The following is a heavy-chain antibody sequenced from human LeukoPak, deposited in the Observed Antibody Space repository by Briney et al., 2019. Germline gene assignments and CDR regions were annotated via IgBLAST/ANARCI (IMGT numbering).Heavy chain of an antibody. CDR2: IYYSGTT. D-gene: IGHD6-13*01. CDR3: ARDSVAAVGTSVD. J-gene: IGHJ1*01. CDR1: GGSVSSGNYY. Sequence: SETLSLTCTVSGGSVSSGNYYWSWIRQPPGKGLEWIGYIYYSGTTNYNPSLKSRVTISVDTSKNQFSLKMTSVTAADTAVYYCARDSVAAVGTSVDWSHGTLVTVSS. V-gene: IGHV4-61*01.